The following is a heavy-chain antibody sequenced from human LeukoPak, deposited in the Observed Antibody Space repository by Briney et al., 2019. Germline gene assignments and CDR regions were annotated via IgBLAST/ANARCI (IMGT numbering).Heavy chain of an antibody. D-gene: IGHD6-19*01. J-gene: IGHJ3*02. CDR2: IYYSGST. CDR1: GGSISSSSYY. CDR3: ARSLPAGDAFDI. Sequence: SETLSLTCTVSGGSISSSSYYWGWIRQPPGKGLEWIGSIYYSGSTYYNPSLKSRVTISVDTSKNQFSLKLSSVTAADTAVYYCARSLPAGDAFDIWGQGTMVTVSS. V-gene: IGHV4-39*07.